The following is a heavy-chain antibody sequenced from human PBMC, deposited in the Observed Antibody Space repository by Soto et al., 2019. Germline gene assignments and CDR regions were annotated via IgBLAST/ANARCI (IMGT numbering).Heavy chain of an antibody. CDR1: GASINSYY. J-gene: IGHJ4*02. Sequence: SETLSLTCTVSGASINSYYWSWVRQPPGRGLEWIGYIYYSGSTNYNPSLKSRVTISVDTSKNQFSLKLSSGAAADTAVYYCARLGGSYAVPHFDYWGQGTLVTVSS. CDR2: IYYSGST. CDR3: ARLGGSYAVPHFDY. V-gene: IGHV4-59*08. D-gene: IGHD1-26*01.